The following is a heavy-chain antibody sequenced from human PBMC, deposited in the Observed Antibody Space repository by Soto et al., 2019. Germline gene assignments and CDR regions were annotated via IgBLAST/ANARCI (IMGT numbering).Heavy chain of an antibody. CDR1: GYTFTSYG. V-gene: IGHV1-18*04. D-gene: IGHD2-2*01. Sequence: GASVKVSCKASGYTFTSYGISWVRQAPGQGLEWMGWINAYNGNTNYAQKLQGRVTMTTDTSTSTAYMELRSLRSDDTAVYYCARDVRSGYCSSTSCYYYYYYYGMDVWGQGTTVTVSS. CDR2: INAYNGNT. CDR3: ARDVRSGYCSSTSCYYYYYYYGMDV. J-gene: IGHJ6*02.